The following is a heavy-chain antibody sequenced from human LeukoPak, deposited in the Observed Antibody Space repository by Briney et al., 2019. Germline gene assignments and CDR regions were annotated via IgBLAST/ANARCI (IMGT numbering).Heavy chain of an antibody. Sequence: GASVKVSCKASGGTFSSYVISWVRQAPGQGLEWMGGIIPIFGTANYAQKFQGRVTITADESTSTAYMELSSLRSEDTAVYYCAGDGYSSSWSEGPEGFYFDYWGQGTLVTVSS. CDR1: GGTFSSYV. J-gene: IGHJ4*02. D-gene: IGHD6-13*01. V-gene: IGHV1-69*13. CDR2: IIPIFGTA. CDR3: AGDGYSSSWSEGPEGFYFDY.